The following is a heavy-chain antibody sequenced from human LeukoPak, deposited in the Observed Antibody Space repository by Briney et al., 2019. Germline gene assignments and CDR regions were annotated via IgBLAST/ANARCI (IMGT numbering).Heavy chain of an antibody. CDR3: ARTPSGISDPYYFDY. CDR2: IYPGDSDT. CDR1: GYTFTSYW. D-gene: IGHD6-13*01. Sequence: GESLKISCKGSGYTFTSYWIGWVRQMPGKGLEWMGIIYPGDSDTRYSPSFQGQVTISADNSISTAYLQWSSLKASGTAMYYCARTPSGISDPYYFDYWGQGTLVTLSS. J-gene: IGHJ4*02. V-gene: IGHV5-51*01.